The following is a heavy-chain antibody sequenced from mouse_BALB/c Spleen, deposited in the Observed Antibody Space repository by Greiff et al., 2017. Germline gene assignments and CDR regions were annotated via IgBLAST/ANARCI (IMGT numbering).Heavy chain of an antibody. V-gene: IGHV5-17*02. CDR3: ARSLDGYYAMDY. CDR2: ISSGSSTI. Sequence: VESGGGLVQPGGSRKLSCAASGFTFSSFGMHWVRQAPEKGLEWFAYISSGSSTIYYADTVKGRFTISRDNPKNTLFLQMTSLRSEDTAMYYCARSLDGYYAMDYWGQGTSVTVSS. J-gene: IGHJ4*01. D-gene: IGHD2-3*01. CDR1: GFTFSSFG.